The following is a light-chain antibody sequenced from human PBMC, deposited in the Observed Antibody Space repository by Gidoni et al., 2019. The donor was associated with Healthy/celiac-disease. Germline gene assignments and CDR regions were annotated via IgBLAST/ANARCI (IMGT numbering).Light chain of an antibody. V-gene: IGLV3-19*01. CDR1: SLRSYY. Sequence: SSELTQDPAVSVALGQKVRITCQGDSLRSYYASWYQQKSGQAPVLVIYGKNNRPSGIPERFSGSSSGKTASLTITGAQAEDEADYYWNSRDSSSNHQVFGGGTKLTVL. CDR3: NSRDSSSNHQV. J-gene: IGLJ2*01. CDR2: GKN.